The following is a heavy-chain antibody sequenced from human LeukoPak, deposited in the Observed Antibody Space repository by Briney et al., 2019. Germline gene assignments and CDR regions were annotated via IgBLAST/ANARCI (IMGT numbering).Heavy chain of an antibody. CDR2: IGASGVST. CDR3: AKGRDSETWYYFDY. J-gene: IGHJ4*02. CDR1: GFTFNSSA. Sequence: SGGSLRLSCAASGFTFNSSAINWVRQAPGKGLEWVSSIGASGVSTSYADSVKGRFIISRDNSRNTLYLQMNSLRAEDTAVYYCAKGRDSETWYYFDYWGQGTLVTVSS. D-gene: IGHD3-10*01. V-gene: IGHV3-23*01.